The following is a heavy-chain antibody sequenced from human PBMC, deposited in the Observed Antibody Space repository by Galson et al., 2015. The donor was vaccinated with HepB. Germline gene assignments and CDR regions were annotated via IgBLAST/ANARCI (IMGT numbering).Heavy chain of an antibody. Sequence: PALVKPTQTLTLTCTFSGFSLSTSGVSVGWIRQPPGKALEWLALIYWNDDKRYNPFLKTRLTITKDTSRNQVVFTMTNMDPVDTATYYCAHGARLCSSGSCPRWLDPWGQGTLVTVSS. J-gene: IGHJ5*02. CDR3: AHGARLCSSGSCPRWLDP. CDR1: GFSLSTSGVS. V-gene: IGHV2-5*01. CDR2: IYWNDDK. D-gene: IGHD3-22*01.